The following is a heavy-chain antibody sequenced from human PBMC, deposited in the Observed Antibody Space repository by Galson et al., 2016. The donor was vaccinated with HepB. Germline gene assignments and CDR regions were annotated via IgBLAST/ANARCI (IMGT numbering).Heavy chain of an antibody. CDR3: ARDRDRSNWDFDF. CDR2: ISSSSTYI. D-gene: IGHD1-1*01. CDR1: GFTLNIYT. Sequence: SLRLSCAASGFTLNIYTMYWVRQAPGKGLEWVSYISSSSTYIYYTDSVKGRFTISRDNAKNSLYLQMNSLRAEDTAVYYCARDRDRSNWDFDFWGQGTLVTVSS. V-gene: IGHV3-21*01. J-gene: IGHJ4*02.